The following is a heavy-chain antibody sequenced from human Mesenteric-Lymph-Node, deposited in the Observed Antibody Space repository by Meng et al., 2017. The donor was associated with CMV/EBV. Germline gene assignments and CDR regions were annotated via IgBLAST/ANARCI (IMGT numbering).Heavy chain of an antibody. Sequence: LRLSCAISGASVSGNSPAWNWIRQSPSRGLEWLGRTYYRSKWYNDYAVSVKGRITITPDTSKNQFSLLLSSVTPEDTAVYYCARGVVPAALDYWGQGTLVTVSS. CDR1: GASVSGNSPA. J-gene: IGHJ4*02. V-gene: IGHV6-1*01. CDR2: TYYRSKWYN. CDR3: ARGVVPAALDY. D-gene: IGHD2-2*01.